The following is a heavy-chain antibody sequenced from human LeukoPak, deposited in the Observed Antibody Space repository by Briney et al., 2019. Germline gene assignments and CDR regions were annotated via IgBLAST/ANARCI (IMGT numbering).Heavy chain of an antibody. D-gene: IGHD6-6*01. CDR3: ARRCIAARRVRNNWFDP. J-gene: IGHJ5*02. CDR1: GGSFSGYY. Sequence: SETLSLTCAVYGGSFSGYYWSWIRQPPGKGLEWIGEINHSGSTNYNPSLKSRVTISVDTSKNQFSLKLSSVTGADTAVYYCARRCIAARRVRNNWFDPWGQGTLVTVSS. CDR2: INHSGST. V-gene: IGHV4-34*01.